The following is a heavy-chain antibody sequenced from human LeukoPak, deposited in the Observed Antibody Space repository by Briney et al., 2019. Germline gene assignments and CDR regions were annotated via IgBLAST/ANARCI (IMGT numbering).Heavy chain of an antibody. Sequence: GGSLRLSCAASGFTFSSYGMNWVHQAPGKGLEWVSSISTTGAYIYYGHSMKGRFTISRDNANNSLYLQINSLSADDTAVYFCARDSRHGYTYGIDSWGQGTLLTVSS. CDR2: ISTTGAYI. CDR3: ARDSRHGYTYGIDS. CDR1: GFTFSSYG. D-gene: IGHD5-18*01. V-gene: IGHV3-21*01. J-gene: IGHJ4*02.